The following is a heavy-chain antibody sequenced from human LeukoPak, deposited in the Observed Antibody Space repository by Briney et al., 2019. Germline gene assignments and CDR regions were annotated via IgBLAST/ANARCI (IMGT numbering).Heavy chain of an antibody. CDR3: ARDLFSGSYYGDY. J-gene: IGHJ4*02. CDR1: GYTFTGYY. Sequence: SVKVSCKASGYTFTGYYMHWVRQAPGQGLEWMGGIIPIFGTANYAQKFQGRVTITTDESTSTAYMELSSLRSEDTAVYYCARDLFSGSYYGDYWGQGTLVTVSS. CDR2: IIPIFGTA. D-gene: IGHD1-26*01. V-gene: IGHV1-69*05.